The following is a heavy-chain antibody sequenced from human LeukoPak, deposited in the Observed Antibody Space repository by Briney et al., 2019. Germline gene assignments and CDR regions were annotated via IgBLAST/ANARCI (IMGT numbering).Heavy chain of an antibody. J-gene: IGHJ5*02. CDR3: ARDREVGPSYWFDP. D-gene: IGHD1-26*01. Sequence: GGSLRLSCAASGFAFSSYDMHWVRQAPGKGLEWLTVISYDGNNKYYADSLRGRFTISRDNSKDTLHLQMNSLRAEDTAVYYCARDREVGPSYWFDPWGQGTLVTVSS. CDR1: GFAFSSYD. V-gene: IGHV3-30*04. CDR2: ISYDGNNK.